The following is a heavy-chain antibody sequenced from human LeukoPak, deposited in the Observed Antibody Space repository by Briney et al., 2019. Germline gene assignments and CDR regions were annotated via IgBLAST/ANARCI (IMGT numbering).Heavy chain of an antibody. Sequence: SETLSLTCAVYGGSFSGYYWSWIRQPPGKGLEWIGEINHSGSTDYNPSLKSRVTISVDTFKNQFSLRLSSVTAADTAVYYCARAEADCSSTSCYINWFDPWGQGTLVTVSS. J-gene: IGHJ5*02. CDR3: ARAEADCSSTSCYINWFDP. D-gene: IGHD2-2*01. CDR2: INHSGST. V-gene: IGHV4-34*01. CDR1: GGSFSGYY.